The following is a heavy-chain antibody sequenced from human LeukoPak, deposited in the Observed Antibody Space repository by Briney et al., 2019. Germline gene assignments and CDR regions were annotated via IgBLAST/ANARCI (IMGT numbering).Heavy chain of an antibody. CDR1: GFTVSSKY. J-gene: IGHJ4*02. CDR3: ARDGSSTMVRGFTFDY. CDR2: IYSGGST. V-gene: IGHV3-53*01. Sequence: PGGSLRLSCAASGFTVSSKYMSRVRQAPGKGLEWVSVIYSGGSTYYADSVKGRFTISRDNSKNTLYLQMNSLRAEDTAVYYCARDGSSTMVRGFTFDYWGQGTLVTVSS. D-gene: IGHD3-10*01.